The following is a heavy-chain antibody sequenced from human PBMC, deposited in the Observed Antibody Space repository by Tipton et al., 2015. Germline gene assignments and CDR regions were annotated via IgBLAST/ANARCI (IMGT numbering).Heavy chain of an antibody. V-gene: IGHV1-69*06. J-gene: IGHJ5*02. CDR1: GGTFSNFA. CDR2: IIPVFGTA. Sequence: QVQLVQSGAEVKKPGASVKVSCEASGGTFSNFAISWVRQAPGQGLEWIGGIIPVFGTAHYAQKFQGRVTITADKSTSTAYMELRRLRSDDTAVYYCARDYYDYNDSSGYYLGWFDPWGQGTLVTVSS. CDR3: ARDYYDYNDSSGYYLGWFDP. D-gene: IGHD3-22*01.